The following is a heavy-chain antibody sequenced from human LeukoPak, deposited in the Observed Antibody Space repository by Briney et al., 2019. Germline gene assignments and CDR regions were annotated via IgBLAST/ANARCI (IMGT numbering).Heavy chain of an antibody. D-gene: IGHD6-13*01. CDR2: IYYGGST. CDR3: ARHYGSSSSWYIGAFDI. CDR1: GGSISRSRDY. Sequence: SETLSLTCSVSGGSISRSRDYWGWIRQSPGEGLEWIGTIYYGGSTHYNPSLKSRVTISVDTSKNQFSLKLSSVTAADTAVYYCARHYGSSSSWYIGAFDIWGQGTMVTVSS. J-gene: IGHJ3*02. V-gene: IGHV4-39*01.